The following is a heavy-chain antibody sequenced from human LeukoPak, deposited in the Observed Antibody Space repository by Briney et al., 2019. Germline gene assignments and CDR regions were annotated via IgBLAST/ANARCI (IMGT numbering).Heavy chain of an antibody. J-gene: IGHJ4*02. CDR2: IYYSGST. V-gene: IGHV4-59*08. CDR3: ARIMVRGVIATPYFDY. CDR1: GGSISSYY. Sequence: SETLSLTCTVSGGSISSYYWSWIRQPPGKGLEWIGYIYYSGSTNYNPSLKSRVTISVDTSKNRFSLKLSSVTAADTAVYYCARIMVRGVIATPYFDYWGQGTLVTVSS. D-gene: IGHD3-10*01.